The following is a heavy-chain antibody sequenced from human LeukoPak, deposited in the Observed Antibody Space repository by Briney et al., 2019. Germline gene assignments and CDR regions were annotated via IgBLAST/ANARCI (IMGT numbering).Heavy chain of an antibody. V-gene: IGHV3-11*01. Sequence: GGSLRLSCAASGFTFSDYYMSWIRQAPGKGLEWVSYISSSGSTIYYAYSVKGRFTISRDNAKNSLYLQMNSLRAEDTAVYYCVGGYDYIWGSYRPWGQGTLVTVSS. CDR3: VGGYDYIWGSYRP. CDR2: ISSSGSTI. J-gene: IGHJ5*02. CDR1: GFTFSDYY. D-gene: IGHD3-16*02.